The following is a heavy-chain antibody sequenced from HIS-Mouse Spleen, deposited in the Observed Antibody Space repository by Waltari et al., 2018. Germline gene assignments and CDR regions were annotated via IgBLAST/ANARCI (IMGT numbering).Heavy chain of an antibody. CDR3: EGVYGSGSYYFDY. D-gene: IGHD3-10*01. J-gene: IGHJ4*02. Sequence: QVQLVESGGGVVQPGRSLSLSCAASGCTFSRYGMHWVRQDPGKGLEWVAVISYDGSNKYYADSVKGRFTISRDNSKNTLYLQMNSLRAEDTAVYYCEGVYGSGSYYFDYWGQGTLVTVSS. V-gene: IGHV3-30*03. CDR1: GCTFSRYG. CDR2: ISYDGSNK.